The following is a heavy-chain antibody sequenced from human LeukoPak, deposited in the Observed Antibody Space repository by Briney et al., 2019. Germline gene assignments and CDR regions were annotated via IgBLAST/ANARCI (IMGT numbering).Heavy chain of an antibody. CDR2: IRYYGSNK. Sequence: GRSLRLSCAASGFTFTSYGMHWVRQPPGKGLEWVGFIRYYGSNKYYADSVKGRFTISRDNSKISLYLQMNSLRAEDTAVYYCAKDYYDSSGYYDSSHAYWGQGTLVTVSS. J-gene: IGHJ4*02. CDR3: AKDYYDSSGYYDSSHAY. CDR1: GFTFTSYG. D-gene: IGHD3-22*01. V-gene: IGHV3-30*02.